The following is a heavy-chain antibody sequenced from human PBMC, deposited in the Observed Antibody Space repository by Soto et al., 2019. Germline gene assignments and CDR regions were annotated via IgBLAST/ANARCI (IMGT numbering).Heavy chain of an antibody. CDR3: AKAGGDY. CDR2: FSGSGGAT. J-gene: IGHJ4*02. Sequence: VQVVESGGGLVQPGGSLRLSCAASGFIASNYAMSWVRQAPGKALEWVSGFSGSGGATFYADSVKGRFTISRDSSKNTVYLQITRLRVEDTAVYYCAKAGGDYWGQGTLVTVSS. CDR1: GFIASNYA. D-gene: IGHD3-10*01. V-gene: IGHV3-23*04.